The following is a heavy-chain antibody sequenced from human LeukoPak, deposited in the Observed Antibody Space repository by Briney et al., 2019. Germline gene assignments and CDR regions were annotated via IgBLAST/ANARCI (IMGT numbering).Heavy chain of an antibody. V-gene: IGHV4-59*01. CDR2: IYYTQNI. Sequence: PSETLSLTCAVSGGSLSSYYWSWIRQPPGKGLEWIGYIYYTQNIKYNPSLNSRVTISVDTSKNQFSLRLSSVTAADTGNYYCARGRDGFNSNPKTFLFDYWGQGILVTVSS. D-gene: IGHD5-24*01. CDR3: ARGRDGFNSNPKTFLFDY. CDR1: GGSLSSYY. J-gene: IGHJ4*02.